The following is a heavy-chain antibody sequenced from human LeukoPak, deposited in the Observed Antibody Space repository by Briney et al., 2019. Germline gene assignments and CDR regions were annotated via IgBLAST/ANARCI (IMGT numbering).Heavy chain of an antibody. CDR3: ARDNPGLGYYTHY. CDR2: IYYSGST. Sequence: SETLSLTCTVSGGSISSYYWSWIRQPPGKGLEWIGYIYYSGSTNYNPSLKSRVTISVDTSKNQFSLKLSSVTAADPAVYYCARDNPGLGYYTHYWGQGTLVTVSS. D-gene: IGHD2-15*01. V-gene: IGHV4-59*01. CDR1: GGSISSYY. J-gene: IGHJ4*02.